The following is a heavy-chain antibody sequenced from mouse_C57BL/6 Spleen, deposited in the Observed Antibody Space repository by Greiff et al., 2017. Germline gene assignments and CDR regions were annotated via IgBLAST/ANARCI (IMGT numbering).Heavy chain of an antibody. J-gene: IGHJ3*01. CDR2: ISSGGSYT. CDR1: GFTFSSYG. D-gene: IGHD2-4*01. CDR3: ARLWDYDWFAY. V-gene: IGHV5-6*01. Sequence: EVQRVESGGDLVQPGGSLKLSCAASGFTFSSYGMSWVRQTPDKRLEWVATISSGGSYTYYPDSVKGRFTISRDNAKNTLYLQMSSLKSEDTAMYYCARLWDYDWFAYWGQGTLVTVSA.